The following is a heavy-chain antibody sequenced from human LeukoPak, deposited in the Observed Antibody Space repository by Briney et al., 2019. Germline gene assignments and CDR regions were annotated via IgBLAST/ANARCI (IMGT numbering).Heavy chain of an antibody. D-gene: IGHD6-13*01. Sequence: GGSLRLSCAASGFTFDDYAMHWVRQAPGKGLEWVSGISWNSGSIVYADSVKGRFTISRDNAKNSLYLQMNSLRAEDTALYYCAKDIGIAAAGTWLWGQGTLVTVSS. CDR3: AKDIGIAAAGTWL. V-gene: IGHV3-9*01. CDR1: GFTFDDYA. CDR2: ISWNSGSI. J-gene: IGHJ4*02.